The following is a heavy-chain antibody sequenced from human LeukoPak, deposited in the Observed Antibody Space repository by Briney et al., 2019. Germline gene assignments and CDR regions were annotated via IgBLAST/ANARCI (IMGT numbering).Heavy chain of an antibody. CDR1: GFTLSNYE. V-gene: IGHV3-48*03. CDR2: ISRSGSPI. Sequence: GGSLRLSCAASGFTLSNYEMNWVRQAPGKGLEWLSYISRSGSPIYYADSVKGRFTISRDNAKNSLYLQINSLRAEDTAVYYCARDLVYWGQGTLVTVSS. J-gene: IGHJ4*02. D-gene: IGHD6-6*01. CDR3: ARDLVY.